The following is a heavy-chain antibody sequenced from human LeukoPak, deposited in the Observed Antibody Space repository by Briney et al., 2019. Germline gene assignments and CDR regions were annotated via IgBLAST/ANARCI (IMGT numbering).Heavy chain of an antibody. CDR3: TIGASSGSLAS. D-gene: IGHD6-13*01. CDR1: GASISDNY. V-gene: IGHV4-4*07. Sequence: PLETLSLTCTVSGASISDNYWSWVRQPAGKSLEWIGRIYTSGGTNYNPSLKSRVTISVDTSKNQFSLNLRSVTAADTAVYYCTIGASSGSLASWGRGTLVTIFS. CDR2: IYTSGGT. J-gene: IGHJ5*02.